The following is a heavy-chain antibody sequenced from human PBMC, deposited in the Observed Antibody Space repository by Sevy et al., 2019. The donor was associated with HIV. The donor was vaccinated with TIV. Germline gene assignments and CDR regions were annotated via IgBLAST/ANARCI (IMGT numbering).Heavy chain of an antibody. CDR2: INPNSGGT. Sequence: ASVKVSCKASGYTFTGYYMHWVRQAPGQGLEWMGRINPNSGGTNYAQKFQGRVTMTRDTSISTAYMELSRLRSDDTAVYYCARKMDGATKDGMDVWGQGTTVTVSS. V-gene: IGHV1-2*06. D-gene: IGHD1-26*01. J-gene: IGHJ6*02. CDR3: ARKMDGATKDGMDV. CDR1: GYTFTGYY.